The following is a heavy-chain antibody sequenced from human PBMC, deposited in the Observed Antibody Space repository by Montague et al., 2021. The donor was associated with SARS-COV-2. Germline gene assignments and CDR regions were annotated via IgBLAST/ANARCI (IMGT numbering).Heavy chain of an antibody. J-gene: IGHJ4*02. CDR1: GGSLNNYC. CDR3: ASVASSGAGEY. D-gene: IGHD3-22*01. Sequence: SETLSLTCTVSGGSLNNYCWSWIRQPPGQGLELVGYISDSCSTKYNPSLQSRVTISVDTARNQFSLKLLSMTAADAVFYYCASVASSGAGEYWGQGILVSVSS. CDR2: ISDSCST. V-gene: IGHV4-59*08.